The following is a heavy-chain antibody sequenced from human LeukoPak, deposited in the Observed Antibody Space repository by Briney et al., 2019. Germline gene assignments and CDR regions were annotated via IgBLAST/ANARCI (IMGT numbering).Heavy chain of an antibody. CDR2: IEQDGSEE. Sequence: PGGSLRLSCAASGFIFSDYWMNWFRQAPGKGLEWVANIEQDGSEEYYVDSVKGRFTISRDNAKNSLYLQMNSLRAEDTAVYYCARGEVDSNVDYWGQGTLVTVSS. J-gene: IGHJ4*02. D-gene: IGHD4-11*01. CDR3: ARGEVDSNVDY. CDR1: GFIFSDYW. V-gene: IGHV3-7*05.